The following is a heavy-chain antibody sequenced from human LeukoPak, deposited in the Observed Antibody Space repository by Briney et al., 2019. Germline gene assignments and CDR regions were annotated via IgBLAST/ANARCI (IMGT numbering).Heavy chain of an antibody. J-gene: IGHJ4*02. CDR3: AKDRYSGSPYYFDY. CDR2: ISGTGGNT. CDR1: GFTFTSYA. D-gene: IGHD5-12*01. Sequence: GGSLRLSCAATGFTFTSYAMSWVRKTPGKGLEWVSGISGTGGNTYYADSVKGRFTISRDNSKNTLYLQINSLRAEDTAVYYCAKDRYSGSPYYFDYWAQGTLVTVSS. V-gene: IGHV3-23*01.